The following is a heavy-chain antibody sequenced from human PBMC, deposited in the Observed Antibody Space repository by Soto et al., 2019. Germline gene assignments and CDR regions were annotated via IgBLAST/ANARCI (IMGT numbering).Heavy chain of an antibody. Sequence: PGGSLRLSCAASGFTFSSYGIHWVRQAPGRGLEWVAVISSDGSNKYYGDSVKGRFTISRDNSKNTLFLQMNSLRVEDTAVYYCEKDSGSDESGGSDFDYWGQGTLVTVSS. CDR2: ISSDGSNK. CDR1: GFTFSSYG. CDR3: EKDSGSDESGGSDFDY. V-gene: IGHV3-30*18. J-gene: IGHJ4*02. D-gene: IGHD2-15*01.